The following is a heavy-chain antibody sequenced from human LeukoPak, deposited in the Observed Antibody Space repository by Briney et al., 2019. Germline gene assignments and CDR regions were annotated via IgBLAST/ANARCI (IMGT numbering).Heavy chain of an antibody. D-gene: IGHD6-6*01. CDR3: ARFVSRSQSSGYYFDY. CDR2: INHSGST. J-gene: IGHJ4*02. V-gene: IGHV4-34*01. Sequence: LEXXGEINHSGSTNYNPSLKSRVTISVDTSKNQFSLKLSSVTAADTAVYYCARFVSRSQSSGYYFDYWGQGTLVTVSS.